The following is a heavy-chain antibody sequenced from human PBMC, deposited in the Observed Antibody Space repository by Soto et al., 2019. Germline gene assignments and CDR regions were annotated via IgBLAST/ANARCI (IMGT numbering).Heavy chain of an antibody. CDR3: ARDLGTGDLWSWFDY. D-gene: IGHD7-27*01. CDR2: ISPYNGNT. V-gene: IGHV1-18*01. CDR1: GYTSTSYG. Sequence: QVQLVQSGAEVKQPGASVKVSCKASGYTSTSYGISWVRQAPGQGLEWMGWISPYNGNTKYAQKLQGRVTMTIDTSTSTAYMGLRRLRSDDTAVYYCARDLGTGDLWSWFDYWGQGTKVTVSS. J-gene: IGHJ4*02.